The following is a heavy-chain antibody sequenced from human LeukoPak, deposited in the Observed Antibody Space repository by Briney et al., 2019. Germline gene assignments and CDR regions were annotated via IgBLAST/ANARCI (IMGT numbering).Heavy chain of an antibody. J-gene: IGHJ4*02. CDR1: GFTVSSNY. D-gene: IGHD2-2*01. V-gene: IGHV3-53*01. CDR3: AKDVRGGCSGANCYY. CDR2: IYSGGST. Sequence: GGSLRLSCAASGFTVSSNYMTWVCQAPGKGLEWVSVIYSGGSTDYADSVKGRFTISRDNSKNAVYLQMNSLRVEDTALYYCAKDVRGGCSGANCYYWGQGTLVTVSS.